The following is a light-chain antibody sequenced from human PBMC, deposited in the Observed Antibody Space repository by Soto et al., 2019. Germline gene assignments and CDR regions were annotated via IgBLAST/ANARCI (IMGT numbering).Light chain of an antibody. CDR2: KAS. CDR3: QQYNSYLWT. Sequence: DIQMTQSPSTLSASVGDRVTITCRASKSISSWLARYQQKPGKAPKLLIYKASSLGSGVPSRFSGSGSGTEFTLTISSLQPDDYATYDCQQYNSYLWTFGQGTKVEIK. J-gene: IGKJ1*01. V-gene: IGKV1-5*03. CDR1: KSISSW.